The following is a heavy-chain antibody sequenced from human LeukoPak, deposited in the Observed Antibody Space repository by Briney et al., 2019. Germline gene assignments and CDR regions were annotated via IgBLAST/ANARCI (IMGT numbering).Heavy chain of an antibody. V-gene: IGHV4-31*03. J-gene: IGHJ4*02. CDR2: IYYSGST. CDR3: ARIDFVDYYFDY. D-gene: IGHD2-21*01. CDR1: GGSINSGGYY. Sequence: SETLSLTCTVSGGSINSGGYYWSCIRQHPGKGLEWIGYIYYSGSTYYNPSLKSRVTISVDTSKNQFSLKLSSVTAADTAVYYCARIDFVDYYFDYWGQATLVTVSS.